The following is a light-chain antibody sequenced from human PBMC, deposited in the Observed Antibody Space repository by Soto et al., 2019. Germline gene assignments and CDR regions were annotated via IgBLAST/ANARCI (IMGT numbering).Light chain of an antibody. Sequence: QSVLTQPPSASGTPGQRVTISCSGSSSNIGSNYVYWYQQLPGTAPKLLIFGNNNRPSGVPDRFSGSKSGTSASLTITGLQAEDEADYHCQSYDNSLSGSVFGGGTKLTVL. CDR1: SSNIGSNY. CDR3: QSYDNSLSGSV. CDR2: GNN. V-gene: IGLV1-40*01. J-gene: IGLJ2*01.